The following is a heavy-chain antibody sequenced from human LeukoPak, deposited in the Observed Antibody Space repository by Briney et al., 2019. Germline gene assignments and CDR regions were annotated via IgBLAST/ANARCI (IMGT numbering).Heavy chain of an antibody. CDR2: INPNSGGT. D-gene: IGHD3-3*01. CDR1: GYTFTGYY. J-gene: IGHJ5*02. Sequence: GASVKVSCKASGYTFTGYYMHWVRQAPGQGLEWMGWINPNSGGTNYAQKFQGRVTMTRDTSISTAYMELSRLRSDDTAVYYCARVNYDFWSGYYYNWFDPWGQGTLVTVSS. V-gene: IGHV1-2*02. CDR3: ARVNYDFWSGYYYNWFDP.